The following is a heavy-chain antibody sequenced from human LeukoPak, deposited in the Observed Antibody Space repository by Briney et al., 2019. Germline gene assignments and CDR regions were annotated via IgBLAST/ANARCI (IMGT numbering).Heavy chain of an antibody. V-gene: IGHV1-2*02. CDR2: INPNSGGT. CDR1: GYTFTSYG. CDR3: ARSPPLKGHGMDV. Sequence: ASVKVSCKASGYTFTSYGISWVRQAPGQGLEWMGWINPNSGGTNYAQKFQGRVTMTRDTSISTAYMELSRLRSDDTAVYYCARSPPLKGHGMDVWGQGTTVTVSS. J-gene: IGHJ6*02.